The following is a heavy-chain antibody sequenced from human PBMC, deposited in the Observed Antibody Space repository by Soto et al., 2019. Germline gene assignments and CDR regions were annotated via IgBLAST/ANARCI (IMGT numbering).Heavy chain of an antibody. CDR3: AKNSPFDWLLTHFDC. CDR1: GFTFSSYA. J-gene: IGHJ4*02. D-gene: IGHD3-9*01. V-gene: IGHV3-23*01. CDR2: ISGGGDTT. Sequence: SLRLSCAASGFTFSSYAMSWVRQAPGKGLEWVSVISGGGDTTYYAGSVKGRFTISRDNSKNTLYLQMNSLRAEDTAVYYCAKNSPFDWLLTHFDCWGQGTLVTVSS.